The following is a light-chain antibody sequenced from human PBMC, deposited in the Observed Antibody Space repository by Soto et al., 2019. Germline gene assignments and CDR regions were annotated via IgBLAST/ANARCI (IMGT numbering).Light chain of an antibody. J-gene: IGKJ1*01. V-gene: IGKV3-20*01. CDR1: QSVSSTY. Sequence: EIVLTQSPGSLSLSPGERATLSCRASQSVSSTYLAWYQQKPGQAPRLLMYGASRRAIGISDRFSGSGSGTDFTLTISRLEPEDFAVYYCQHYDQSWPFGPGTKVDIK. CDR2: GAS. CDR3: QHYDQSWP.